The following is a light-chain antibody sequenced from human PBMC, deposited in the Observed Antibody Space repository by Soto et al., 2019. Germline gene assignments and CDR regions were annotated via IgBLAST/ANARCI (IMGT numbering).Light chain of an antibody. CDR3: QQRSNWPPLIT. CDR1: QSLSSS. J-gene: IGKJ5*01. CDR2: DTS. V-gene: IGKV3-11*01. Sequence: EIVLTQSPATLSLFPGERATLSCRASQSLSSSLAWYQQKPGQAPRVLIYDTSSRATGIPARFSGSGSGTDFTLTISSLEPEDFAVYYCQQRSNWPPLITFGQGTRLEIK.